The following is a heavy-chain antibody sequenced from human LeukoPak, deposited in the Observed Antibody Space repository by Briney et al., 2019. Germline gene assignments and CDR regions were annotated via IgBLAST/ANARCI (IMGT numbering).Heavy chain of an antibody. CDR1: GYTFTSYD. CDR2: MNPNSGNT. CDR3: ARVSVVVVAAAKRKKLYYFDY. Sequence: ASVKVSCRASGYTFTSYDINWVRQATGQGLEWMGWMNPNSGNTGYAQKFQGRVTMTRNTSISTAYMELSSLRSEDTAVYYCARVSVVVVAAAKRKKLYYFDYWGQGTLVTVSS. V-gene: IGHV1-8*01. D-gene: IGHD2-15*01. J-gene: IGHJ4*02.